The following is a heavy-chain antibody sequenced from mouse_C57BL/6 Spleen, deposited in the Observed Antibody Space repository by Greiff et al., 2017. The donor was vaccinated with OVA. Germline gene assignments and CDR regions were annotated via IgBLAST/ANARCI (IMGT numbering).Heavy chain of an antibody. CDR1: GFTFTDYY. V-gene: IGHV7-3*01. Sequence: EVHLVESGGGLVQPGGSLSLSCAASGFTFTDYYMSWVRQPPGKALEWLGFIRNKANGYTTEYSASVTGRFTISRDNSQSILYLQMNALRAEDSATYYCARKRDYYAMDYWGQGTSVTVSS. CDR3: ARKRDYYAMDY. CDR2: IRNKANGYTT. J-gene: IGHJ4*01.